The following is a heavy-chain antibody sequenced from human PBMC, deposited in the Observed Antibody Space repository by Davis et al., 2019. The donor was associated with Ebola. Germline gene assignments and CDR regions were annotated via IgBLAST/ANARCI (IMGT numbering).Heavy chain of an antibody. J-gene: IGHJ6*02. CDR2: IYYSGST. CDR3: ARTDVLRFLEWSGADV. Sequence: SETLSPTCTVSGGSISSYYWSWIRQPPGKGLEWIGYIYYSGSTNYNPSLKSRVTISVDTSKNQFSLKLSSVTAADTAVYYCARTDVLRFLEWSGADVWGQGTTVTVSS. CDR1: GGSISSYY. D-gene: IGHD3-3*01. V-gene: IGHV4-59*01.